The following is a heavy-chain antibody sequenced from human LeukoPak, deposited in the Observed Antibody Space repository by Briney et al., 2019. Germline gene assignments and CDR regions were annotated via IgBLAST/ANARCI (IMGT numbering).Heavy chain of an antibody. D-gene: IGHD6-19*01. CDR1: GYTFTSYD. J-gene: IGHJ4*02. CDR2: MNPNSGNT. CDR3: ARGPVTVAGHDY. V-gene: IGHV1-8*01. Sequence: EASVKVSCKASGYTFTSYDINWVRQATGQGLEWMGWMNPNSGNTGYAQKFQGKVTMTRNTSISTAYMELSSLRSEDTAVYYCARGPVTVAGHDYWGQGTLVTVSS.